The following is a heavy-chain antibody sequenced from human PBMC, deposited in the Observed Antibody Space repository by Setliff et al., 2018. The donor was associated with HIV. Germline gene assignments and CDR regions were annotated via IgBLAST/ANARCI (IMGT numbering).Heavy chain of an antibody. J-gene: IGHJ5*01. CDR3: AREVPPVIGGRGWFDP. Sequence: SETLSLTCNVSGGSVINDGYNWCWIRQRPGKGLQWIACVSYTGNTYHNPSLKSRLTILVHTSKSYFSLSLTSVTAADAAVYFCAREVPPVIGGRGWFDPWGQGTLVTVSS. CDR2: VSYTGNT. D-gene: IGHD1-26*01. V-gene: IGHV4-31*03. CDR1: GGSVINDGYN.